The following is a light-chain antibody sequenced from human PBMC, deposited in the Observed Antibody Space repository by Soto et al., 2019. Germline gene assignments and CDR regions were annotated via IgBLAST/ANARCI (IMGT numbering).Light chain of an antibody. V-gene: IGLV2-18*01. J-gene: IGLJ1*01. Sequence: LTQPPSVSGSPGQSVTISCTGTSSDVGRYNRVSWYQQPPGTAPKLLIYGVRNRPSGVPDRFSGSKSANTASLTISGLQAEDEADYYCSLYTTNSTFVFGAGTKVTVL. CDR1: SSDVGRYNR. CDR3: SLYTTNSTFV. CDR2: GVR.